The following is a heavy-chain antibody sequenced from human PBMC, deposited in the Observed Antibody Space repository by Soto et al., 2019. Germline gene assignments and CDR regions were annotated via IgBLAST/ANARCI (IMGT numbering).Heavy chain of an antibody. J-gene: IGHJ4*02. CDR2: IRAHNGNT. V-gene: IGHV1-18*01. Sequence: QVHLVQSGAEVKKPGASVKVSCKGSGYAFTTYGITWVRQAPGQGLERMGWIRAHNGNTNYAQKLQGRVTVTRDTSTSTAYMELRSLISDDTAVYYCARGRYGDYWGQGALVTVS. CDR3: ARGRYGDY. D-gene: IGHD1-1*01. CDR1: GYAFTTYG.